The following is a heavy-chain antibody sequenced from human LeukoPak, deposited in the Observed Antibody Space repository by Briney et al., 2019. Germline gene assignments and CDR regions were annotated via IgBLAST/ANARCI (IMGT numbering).Heavy chain of an antibody. D-gene: IGHD2-15*01. CDR3: ARGGCSCGSCYHNWFDP. J-gene: IGHJ5*02. Sequence: PGGSLRLSCAASGFTFTSYWTSWVRHAPREWLEWVANINQDGREKYYMDSVKGRFTISRENAKNPLYLQMNSLRAEDPAVYYCARGGCSCGSCYHNWFDPWGQGTLVRVSS. CDR1: GFTFTSYW. V-gene: IGHV3-7*01. CDR2: INQDGREK.